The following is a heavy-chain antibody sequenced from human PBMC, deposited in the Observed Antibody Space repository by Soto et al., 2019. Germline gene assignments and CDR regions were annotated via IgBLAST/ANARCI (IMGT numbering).Heavy chain of an antibody. CDR2: ISSSSSTI. D-gene: IGHD2-2*01. CDR1: GFTFSSYS. J-gene: IGHJ4*02. Sequence: EVQLVESGGGLVKPGGSLRLSCAASGFTFSSYSMNWVRQAPGKGLEWVSYISSSSSTIYYADSVKGRFTISRDNAKNSLYLQMNSLRAEDTAVYYCARDVIGLGYCSSTSCWGTDYWGQGTLVTVSS. V-gene: IGHV3-48*01. CDR3: ARDVIGLGYCSSTSCWGTDY.